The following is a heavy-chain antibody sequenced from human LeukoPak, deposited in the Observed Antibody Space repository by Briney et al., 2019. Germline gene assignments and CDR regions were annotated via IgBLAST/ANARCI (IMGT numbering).Heavy chain of an antibody. CDR2: ISGSDGST. CDR3: AKDLAWGSGSYTDAFDI. V-gene: IGHV3-23*01. D-gene: IGHD3-10*01. J-gene: IGHJ3*02. CDR1: GFTFSSYA. Sequence: PGGSLRLSCAASGFTFSSYAMSWVRQAPGKGLEWVSAISGSDGSTYYADSVKGRFTISRDNSKNTLYLHMNSLRAEDTAVYYCAKDLAWGSGSYTDAFDIWGQGTMVTVSS.